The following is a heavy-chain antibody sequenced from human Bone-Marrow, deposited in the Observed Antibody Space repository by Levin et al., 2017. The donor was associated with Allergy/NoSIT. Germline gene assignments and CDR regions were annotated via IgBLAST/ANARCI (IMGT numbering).Heavy chain of an antibody. Sequence: GGSLRLSCVASVFTFDAYWMTWVRQAPGKGLQWVASINLDGSKKEYVDSVKGRFVISRDNSKNSLSLQMSGLRADDTAVYHCARIYDSTGYYSGVGTFDIWGQGTKVTVSS. J-gene: IGHJ3*02. D-gene: IGHD3-22*01. CDR3: ARIYDSTGYYSGVGTFDI. CDR1: VFTFDAYW. V-gene: IGHV3-7*03. CDR2: INLDGSKK.